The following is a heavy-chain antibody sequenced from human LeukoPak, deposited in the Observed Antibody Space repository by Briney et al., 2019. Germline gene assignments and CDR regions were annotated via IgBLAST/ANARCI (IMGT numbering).Heavy chain of an antibody. V-gene: IGHV1-69*06. J-gene: IGHJ4*02. D-gene: IGHD3-22*01. CDR1: GGTFSSYA. CDR2: IIPIFGTA. Sequence: ASVKVSCKASGGTFSSYAISWVRQAPGQGLEWMGGIIPIFGTANYAQKFQGRVTITADKSTSTAYMELSSLRSEDTAVYYCAGDRRTYDSSGYYIDYWGQGTLVTVSS. CDR3: AGDRRTYDSSGYYIDY.